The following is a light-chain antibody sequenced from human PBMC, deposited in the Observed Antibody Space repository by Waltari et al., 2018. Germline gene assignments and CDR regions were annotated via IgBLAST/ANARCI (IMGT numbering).Light chain of an antibody. CDR2: DVS. CDR3: CSYAGSSTFVV. CDR1: SSDVGGYNY. Sequence: QSALTQPASVSGSPGQSNTISRTGPSSDVGGYNYVPWYQQHPGKAPKLMIYDVSKRPSGVSNRFSGSKSGNTASLTISGLQAEDEADYYCCSYAGSSTFVVFGGGTKLTVL. J-gene: IGLJ2*01. V-gene: IGLV2-23*02.